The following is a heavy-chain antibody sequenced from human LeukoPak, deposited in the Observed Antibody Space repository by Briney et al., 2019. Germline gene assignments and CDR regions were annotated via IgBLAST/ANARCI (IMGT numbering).Heavy chain of an antibody. CDR2: IIPIFGTA. Sequence: ASVKVSCKASGGTFSSYAISWVRQAPGQGLEWMGGIIPIFGTANYAQKFQDRVTITADESTSTAYMELSSLRSEDTAVYYCASRYYYDSSGYFPLDYWGQGTLVTVSS. CDR3: ASRYYYDSSGYFPLDY. V-gene: IGHV1-69*13. J-gene: IGHJ4*02. D-gene: IGHD3-22*01. CDR1: GGTFSSYA.